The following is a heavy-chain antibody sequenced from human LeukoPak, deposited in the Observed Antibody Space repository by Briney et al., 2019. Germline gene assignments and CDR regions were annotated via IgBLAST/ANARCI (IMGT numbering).Heavy chain of an antibody. CDR1: GFTFSNYA. CDR2: ISAGGGTP. Sequence: GGSLRLSCAASGFTFSNYAMNWVRQAPGKGLEWVAAISAGGGTPSYTDSVEGRFTISRDNSRNTLFLQMNSLRAEDTAVYYCAKDIVAGSYYYGMDVWGQGSTVTVS. D-gene: IGHD5-12*01. CDR3: AKDIVAGSYYYGMDV. V-gene: IGHV3-23*01. J-gene: IGHJ6*02.